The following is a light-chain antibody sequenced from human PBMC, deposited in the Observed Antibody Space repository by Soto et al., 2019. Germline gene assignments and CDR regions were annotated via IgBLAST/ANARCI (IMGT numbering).Light chain of an antibody. CDR1: QSVSIAY. CDR2: GDS. CDR3: QHYTTSSLT. V-gene: IGKV3-20*01. J-gene: IGKJ5*01. Sequence: EIVLTQSPGTLSLSPGERATLSCRASQSVSIAYLAWYQQRPGQAPRLLIYGDSSRATGVADTFSGGGSGTDFTLPISRLEPEDFAVYYCQHYTTSSLTFGQGTRLEIK.